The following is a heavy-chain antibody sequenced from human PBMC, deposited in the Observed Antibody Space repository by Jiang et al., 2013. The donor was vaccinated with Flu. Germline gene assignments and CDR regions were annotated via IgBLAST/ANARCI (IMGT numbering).Heavy chain of an antibody. CDR1: GFTFSSYS. V-gene: IGHV3-21*01. CDR2: ISSSSSYI. D-gene: IGHD3-10*01. J-gene: IGHJ6*03. CDR3: ARDRNREGSGSYFMLGYYYYMDV. Sequence: VQLVESGGGLVKPGGSLRLSCAASGFTFSSYSMNWVRQAPGKGLEWVSSISSSSSYIYYADSVKGRFTISRDNAKNSLYLQMNSLRAEDTAVYYCARDRNREGSGSYFMLGYYYYMDVWGKGTNGHRLL.